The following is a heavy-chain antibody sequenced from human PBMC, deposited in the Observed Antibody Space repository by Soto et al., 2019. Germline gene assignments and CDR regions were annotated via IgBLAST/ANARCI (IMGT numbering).Heavy chain of an antibody. CDR1: GFTFSSYS. CDR3: EREGYYYDVGGYYANGRAV. Sequence: EVQLVESGGGLVKPGGSLRLSCAASGFTFSSYSMNWVRQAPGKGLEWVSSISSSSSYIYYADSVKGRFTISRDNAKNCLYVKRNSLRAEDRVVFCWEREGYYYDVGGYYANGRAVGGKGTTFPVSS. V-gene: IGHV3-21*01. D-gene: IGHD3-22*01. CDR2: ISSSSSYI. J-gene: IGHJ6*04.